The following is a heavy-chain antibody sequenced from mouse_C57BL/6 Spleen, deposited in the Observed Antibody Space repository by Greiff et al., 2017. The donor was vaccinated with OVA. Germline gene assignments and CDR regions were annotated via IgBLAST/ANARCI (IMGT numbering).Heavy chain of an antibody. J-gene: IGHJ4*01. V-gene: IGHV5-17*01. CDR3: ARVPDYYGSRDGRMDY. CDR1: GFTFSDYG. CDR2: ISSGSSTI. D-gene: IGHD1-1*01. Sequence: EVQLVESGGGLVKPGGSLKLSCAASGFTFSDYGMHWVRQAPEKGLEWVAYISSGSSTIYYADTVKGRFTISRDNAKNTLFLQMTSLRSEDTARYYSARVPDYYGSRDGRMDYWGQGTSVTVSS.